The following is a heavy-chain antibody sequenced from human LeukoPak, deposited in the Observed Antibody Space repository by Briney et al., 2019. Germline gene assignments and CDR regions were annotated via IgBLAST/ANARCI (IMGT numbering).Heavy chain of an antibody. CDR1: GYTFTSYY. Sequence: ASVKVSCKASGYTFTSYYMHWVRQAPGQGLEWMGIINPSGGSTSYAQKFQGRVTMTRDMSTSTVYMELTSLRSEDTAVYYCATAAAGTYYYYYMDVWGKGTTVTVSS. CDR3: ATAAAGTYYYYYMDV. CDR2: INPSGGST. D-gene: IGHD6-13*01. V-gene: IGHV1-46*01. J-gene: IGHJ6*03.